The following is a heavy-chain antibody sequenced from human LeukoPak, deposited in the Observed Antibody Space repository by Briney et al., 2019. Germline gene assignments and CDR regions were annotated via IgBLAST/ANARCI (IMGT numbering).Heavy chain of an antibody. J-gene: IGHJ4*02. CDR2: IWYDGTNR. D-gene: IGHD3-22*01. Sequence: GGSLRLSCTTSGFTFSTYGMHWVRQAPGKGLEWVAVIWYDGTNRYYADSVKGRFTISRDNSKNTLYLQMNSMRAEDTAVYYCARDRGDSSGYYYPTWDYWGQGTLVTVSS. CDR3: ARDRGDSSGYYYPTWDY. V-gene: IGHV3-33*01. CDR1: GFTFSTYG.